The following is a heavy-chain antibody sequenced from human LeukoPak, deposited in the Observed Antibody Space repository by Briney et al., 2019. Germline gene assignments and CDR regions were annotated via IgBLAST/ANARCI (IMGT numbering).Heavy chain of an antibody. J-gene: IGHJ5*02. D-gene: IGHD3-10*01. CDR2: IIPILGIA. Sequence: ASVKVSCKASGGTFSSYAISWVRQAPGQGLEWMGRIIPILGIASYAQKFQGRVTITADKSTSTAYMELSSLRSEDTAVYYCARDYGSGSSRWFDPWGQGTLVTVSS. CDR1: GGTFSSYA. CDR3: ARDYGSGSSRWFDP. V-gene: IGHV1-69*04.